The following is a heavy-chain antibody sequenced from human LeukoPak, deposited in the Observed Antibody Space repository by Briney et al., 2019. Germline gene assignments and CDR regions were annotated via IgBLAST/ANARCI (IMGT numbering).Heavy chain of an antibody. CDR3: KSGGAAPGSFDY. Sequence: PGGSLRLSCAASGFTFSSYWMSWMRQAPGKGLEWVAYIKYDGNEEYYVDSVKGRFTISRDNAKNSLYLQLNSLRVEDTAVYYCKSGGAAPGSFDYWGQGTLVTVSP. J-gene: IGHJ4*02. D-gene: IGHD1-1*01. CDR1: GFTFSSYW. CDR2: IKYDGNEE. V-gene: IGHV3-7*01.